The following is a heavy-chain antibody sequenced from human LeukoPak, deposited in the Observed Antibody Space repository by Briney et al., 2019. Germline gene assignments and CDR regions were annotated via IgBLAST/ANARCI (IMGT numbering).Heavy chain of an antibody. D-gene: IGHD3-22*01. Sequence: ASVKVSCKASGYTFTSYAMHWVRQAPGQRLEWMGWINAGNGNTKYSQKFQGRVTITRDTSASTAYMELSSLRSEDTAVYYCARDAAPPADYYDSSGYLFHWGQGTLVTVSS. J-gene: IGHJ4*02. V-gene: IGHV1-3*01. CDR1: GYTFTSYA. CDR3: ARDAAPPADYYDSSGYLFH. CDR2: INAGNGNT.